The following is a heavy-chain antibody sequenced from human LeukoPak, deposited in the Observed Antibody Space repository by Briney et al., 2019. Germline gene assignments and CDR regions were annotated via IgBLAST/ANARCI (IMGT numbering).Heavy chain of an antibody. D-gene: IGHD3-22*01. CDR3: TRQWAARDYYDSSGSFDY. V-gene: IGHV3-73*01. CDR1: GFTFSGSA. J-gene: IGHJ4*02. CDR2: IRSKADSYAT. Sequence: PGGSLKLSCAASGFTFSGSAMHGVRQASGKGLEWVGRIRSKADSYATAYAASVKGRFTISRDNSKNTAYLQMNSLKTEDTAVYYCTRQWAARDYYDSSGSFDYWGQGTLVTVSS.